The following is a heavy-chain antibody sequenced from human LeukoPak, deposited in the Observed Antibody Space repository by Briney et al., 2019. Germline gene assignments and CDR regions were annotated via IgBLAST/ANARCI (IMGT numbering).Heavy chain of an antibody. CDR3: VRSLRSADF. Sequence: GTSLRLSCAASGFTFSTYGMHWVRQAPGKGLEWVGVISSDGSNTYYADSVKGRFTISRDNAKNTLFLQMDSLRPEDTAVYYCVRSLRSADFWGQGTLVTVSS. CDR2: ISSDGSNT. CDR1: GFTFSTYG. J-gene: IGHJ4*02. V-gene: IGHV3-30*03.